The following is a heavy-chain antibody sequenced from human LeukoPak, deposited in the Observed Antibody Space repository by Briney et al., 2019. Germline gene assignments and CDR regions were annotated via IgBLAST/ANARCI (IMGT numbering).Heavy chain of an antibody. V-gene: IGHV1-2*02. CDR1: GYTLTGYY. J-gene: IGHJ4*02. Sequence: ASVKVSCKASGYTLTGYYLHWVRQAPGQGLQWMGWINPNSGATNYDQKFKDRVTMTRDTSFSTAYMELRSLRSDDTAVYYCARGMPVAGSDYWGQGTLVTVSS. CDR2: INPNSGAT. D-gene: IGHD6-19*01. CDR3: ARGMPVAGSDY.